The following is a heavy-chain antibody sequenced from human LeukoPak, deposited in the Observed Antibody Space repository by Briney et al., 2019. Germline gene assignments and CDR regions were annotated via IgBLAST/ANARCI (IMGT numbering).Heavy chain of an antibody. Sequence: SETLSLTCTVSGGSITSSNYYWGWIRQPAGKRLEWIGRIYVSGTTNYNPSLKSRVTISVDTSKNQFSLKLSSVTAADTAVYYCARGNWNTMALDYWGQGTLVTVSS. V-gene: IGHV4-61*02. CDR2: IYVSGTT. CDR3: ARGNWNTMALDY. J-gene: IGHJ4*02. D-gene: IGHD1-1*01. CDR1: GGSITSSNYY.